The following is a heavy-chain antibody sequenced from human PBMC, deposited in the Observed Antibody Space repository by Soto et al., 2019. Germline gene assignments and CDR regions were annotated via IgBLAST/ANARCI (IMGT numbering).Heavy chain of an antibody. CDR3: VRGRVNTALGQ. CDR1: GYTFSNYG. V-gene: IGHV1-18*01. CDR2: ISGKNGNT. Sequence: QLNLVQSGPEGKKPGASVKVSCKASGYTFSNYGIHWVRQAPGQGFEWMGWISGKNGNTNSAPRLQDTITIKTDTSTSTDKMELTGLRLDDTTVYSCVRGRVNTALGQWGQGTLVTASS. J-gene: IGHJ1*01. D-gene: IGHD5-18*01.